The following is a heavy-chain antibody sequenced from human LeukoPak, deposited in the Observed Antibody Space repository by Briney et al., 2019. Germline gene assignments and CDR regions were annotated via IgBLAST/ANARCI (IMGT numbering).Heavy chain of an antibody. V-gene: IGHV4-59*01. Sequence: SETLSLTCTVSGGSISSYYWSWIRQPPGKGLEWIGYIYYSGSTNYNPSLKSRVTISVDTSKNQFSLKLSSVTAADTAVYYCARIPLIVGAYYYYYGMDVWGQGTTVTVSS. J-gene: IGHJ6*02. CDR3: ARIPLIVGAYYYYYGMDV. CDR2: IYYSGST. CDR1: GGSISSYY. D-gene: IGHD1-26*01.